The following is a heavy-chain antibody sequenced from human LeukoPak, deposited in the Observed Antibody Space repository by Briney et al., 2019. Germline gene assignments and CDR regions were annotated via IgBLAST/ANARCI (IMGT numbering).Heavy chain of an antibody. D-gene: IGHD5-24*01. CDR3: AKDEGRDGIDF. J-gene: IGHJ4*02. CDR1: GFTFSSYA. Sequence: GSLRLSCAASGFTFSSYAMNWVRQAPGEGLEWVASISSSSSYIYYADSVKGRFTISRDNPKNTLYLQMNSLRPEDTALYYCAKDEGRDGIDFCGEGTLVTVSS. CDR2: ISSSSSYI. V-gene: IGHV3-21*01.